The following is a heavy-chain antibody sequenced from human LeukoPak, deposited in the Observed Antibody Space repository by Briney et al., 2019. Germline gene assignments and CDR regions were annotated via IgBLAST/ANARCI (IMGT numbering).Heavy chain of an antibody. J-gene: IGHJ4*02. CDR1: GFTFDDYA. CDR2: ISWNSGSI. V-gene: IGHV3-9*01. Sequence: PGRSLRLSCAAPGFTFDDYAMHWVRQAPGKGLEWVSGISWNSGSIGYADSVKGRFTISRDNAKNSLYLQMNSLRAEDTALYYCAKDALSSGWYSLDYWGQGTLVTVSS. D-gene: IGHD6-19*01. CDR3: AKDALSSGWYSLDY.